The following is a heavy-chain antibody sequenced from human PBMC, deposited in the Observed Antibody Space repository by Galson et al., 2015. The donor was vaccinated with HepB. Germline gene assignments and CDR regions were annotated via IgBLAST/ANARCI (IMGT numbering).Heavy chain of an antibody. Sequence: SVKVSCKVSGYTLTELSMHWVRQAPGKGLEWMGGFDPEDGETIYAQKFQGRVTMTEDTSTDTAYMELSSLRSEDTAAYYCATAVITMVRGVIGAHYYYYGMDVWGQGTTVTVSS. CDR1: GYTLTELS. CDR2: FDPEDGET. J-gene: IGHJ6*02. D-gene: IGHD3-10*01. V-gene: IGHV1-24*01. CDR3: ATAVITMVRGVIGAHYYYYGMDV.